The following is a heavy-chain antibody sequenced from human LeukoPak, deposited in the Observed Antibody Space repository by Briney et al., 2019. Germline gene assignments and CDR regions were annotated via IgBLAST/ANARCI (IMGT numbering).Heavy chain of an antibody. CDR2: IYYSGST. V-gene: IGHV4-39*07. CDR1: GGSISSSSYY. D-gene: IGHD5-12*01. Sequence: SETLSLTCTVSGGSISSSSYYWGWIRQPTGKGLEWIGSIYYSGSTYYNPSLKSRVTISVDTSKNQFSLKLSSVTAADTAVYYCARPLGGYIDDAFDIWGQGTMVTVSS. CDR3: ARPLGGYIDDAFDI. J-gene: IGHJ3*02.